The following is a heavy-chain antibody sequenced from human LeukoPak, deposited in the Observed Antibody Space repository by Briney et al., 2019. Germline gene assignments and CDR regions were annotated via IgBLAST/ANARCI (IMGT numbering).Heavy chain of an antibody. J-gene: IGHJ5*02. V-gene: IGHV6-1*01. CDR3: ARDQMSYYYGPGSSTNWFDP. CDR1: GDIVSSNSAA. Sequence: SQTLSLTCAISGDIVSSNSAAWNWIRQSPSRGLEWLGRTYYRSKWYNDYAVSVKSRITINPDTSKNQFSLQLNSVTPEDTAVYYCARDQMSYYYGPGSSTNWFDPWGQGTLVTVSS. D-gene: IGHD3-10*01. CDR2: TYYRSKWYN.